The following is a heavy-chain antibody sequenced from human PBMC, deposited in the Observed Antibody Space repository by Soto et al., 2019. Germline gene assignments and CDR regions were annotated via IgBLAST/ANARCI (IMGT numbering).Heavy chain of an antibody. V-gene: IGHV3-23*01. CDR1: GFTFSSYA. D-gene: IGHD2-15*01. Sequence: PGGSLRLSCAASGFTFSSYAMSWVRQAPGKGLEWVSAISGSGGSTYYADSVKGRFTISRDNSKNTLYLQMNSLRAEDTAVYYCAKEGPDIVVVVAATVAEYFQHWGQGTLVTVSS. CDR2: ISGSGGST. CDR3: AKEGPDIVVVVAATVAEYFQH. J-gene: IGHJ1*01.